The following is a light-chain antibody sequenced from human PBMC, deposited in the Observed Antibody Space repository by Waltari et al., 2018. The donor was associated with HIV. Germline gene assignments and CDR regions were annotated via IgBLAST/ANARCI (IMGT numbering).Light chain of an antibody. CDR1: SVRSYY. CDR3: NSRDSSGHWF. Sequence: SSELAQDPAVSVALGQTGRITCQGASVRSYYASCYQQKPGQAPVLVVYGENNRPSGIPDRFSGSSSGNTASLTIAGAQAEDEADYYCNSRDSSGHWFFGGGTKVTVL. V-gene: IGLV3-19*01. CDR2: GEN. J-gene: IGLJ3*02.